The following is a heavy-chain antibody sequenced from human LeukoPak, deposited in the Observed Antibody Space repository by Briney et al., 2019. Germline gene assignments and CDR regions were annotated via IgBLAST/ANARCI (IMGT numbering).Heavy chain of an antibody. J-gene: IGHJ4*02. V-gene: IGHV1-18*01. D-gene: IGHD1-26*01. CDR2: ISAYNGNT. CDR1: GHTFTSCG. CDR3: ARSPLRGSPDY. Sequence: ASVKVSCKASGHTFTSCGISWVRQAPGQGLEWMGWISAYNGNTNYAQKLQGRVTMTTDTSTSTAYMELRSLRSDDTAVYYCARSPLRGSPDYWGQGTLVTVSS.